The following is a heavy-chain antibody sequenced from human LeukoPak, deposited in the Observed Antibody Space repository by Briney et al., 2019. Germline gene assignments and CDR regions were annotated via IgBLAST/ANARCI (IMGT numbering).Heavy chain of an antibody. Sequence: SETPSLTCTVSGGSISTYYWSWIRQPPGKGLEWIGYIYHSGSTKYNPSLKSRATISVDTSKNQFSLKLSSVTAADTAVYYCARGITGITAAGSEWGQGTLVTVSS. J-gene: IGHJ4*02. D-gene: IGHD6-13*01. CDR2: IYHSGST. CDR1: GGSISTYY. CDR3: ARGITGITAAGSE. V-gene: IGHV4-59*08.